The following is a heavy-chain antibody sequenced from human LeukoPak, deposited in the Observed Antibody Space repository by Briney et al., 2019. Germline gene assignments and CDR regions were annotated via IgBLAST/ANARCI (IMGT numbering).Heavy chain of an antibody. CDR3: AKVASIAVAADAFDI. J-gene: IGHJ3*02. Sequence: GRSLRLSCAASGFTFSSYGMHWVRQAPGKGLEWVAVIWYDGSNKYYADSVKGRFTISRDNSKNTLYLQMNGLRAEDTAVYYCAKVASIAVAADAFDIWGQGTMVTVSS. CDR2: IWYDGSNK. V-gene: IGHV3-33*06. CDR1: GFTFSSYG. D-gene: IGHD6-19*01.